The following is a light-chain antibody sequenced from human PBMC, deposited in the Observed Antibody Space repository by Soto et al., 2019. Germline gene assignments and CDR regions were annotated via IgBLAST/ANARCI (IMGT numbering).Light chain of an antibody. CDR2: GAY. CDR3: QKYNSGRIT. V-gene: IGKV1-27*01. J-gene: IGKJ5*01. CDR1: QVIGNY. Sequence: DIQMPQSPSSLSASVGDRVTITCRASQVIGNYLAWYQQKPGKVPKLLIYGAYTLQSGVPSRFSGSGSGTDFTLTISSLQPEDVAIYYCQKYNSGRITFGQGTRLEI.